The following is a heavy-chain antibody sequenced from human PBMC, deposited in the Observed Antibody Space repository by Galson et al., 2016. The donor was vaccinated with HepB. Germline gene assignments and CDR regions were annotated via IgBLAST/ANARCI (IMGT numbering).Heavy chain of an antibody. CDR2: IYPGDSDV. D-gene: IGHD3-3*01. CDR1: GFDFDYYW. CDR3: AGRWYYDFWSGYFTGWFDP. V-gene: IGHV5-51*01. J-gene: IGHJ5*02. Sequence: SGAEVKKPGESLKISCETSGFDFDYYWIAWVRQTPGKGLEVIGLIYPGDSDVKYSPAFQGQVTISADKSVRTAYLQWSSLKASDTAMYYCAGRWYYDFWSGYFTGWFDPWGQGTLVTVSS.